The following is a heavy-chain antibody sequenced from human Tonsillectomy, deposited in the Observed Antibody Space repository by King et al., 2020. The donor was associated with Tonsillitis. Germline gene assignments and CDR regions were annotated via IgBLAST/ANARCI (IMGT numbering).Heavy chain of an antibody. Sequence: QLVQSGGGLVQPGGSLRLSCEASGFTVSGNYMTWVRQAPGKGLEWVSVIYSDGSTYYADSVRGRFTISRHNSKNTLYLQMNSLRTEDTAVYYCAMISRSSSPYYYYPMDVWGQGTTVTVSS. CDR3: AMISRSSSPYYYYPMDV. CDR2: IYSDGST. D-gene: IGHD6-6*01. CDR1: GFTVSGNY. V-gene: IGHV3-53*04. J-gene: IGHJ6*02.